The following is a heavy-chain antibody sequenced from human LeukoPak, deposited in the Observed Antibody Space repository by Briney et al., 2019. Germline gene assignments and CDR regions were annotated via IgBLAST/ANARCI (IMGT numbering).Heavy chain of an antibody. J-gene: IGHJ5*02. CDR1: GFTYNDHY. D-gene: IGHD3-10*01. CDR3: ARAKVRGVITPES. V-gene: IGHV3-72*01. CDR2: TRNKSNSYTT. Sequence: PGGPLRLSCAASGFTYNDHYMDCLRQAPGKGLEWVGRTRNKSNSYTTEYAASVKDRFTISRDDSKNSLYLQMNSLKTEDTAVYYCARAKVRGVITPESWGQGTLVTVSS.